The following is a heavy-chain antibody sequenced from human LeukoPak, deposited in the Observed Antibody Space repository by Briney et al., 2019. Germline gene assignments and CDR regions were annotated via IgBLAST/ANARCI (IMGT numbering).Heavy chain of an antibody. V-gene: IGHV3-48*01. CDR3: AKDEEWLIPRHFDY. Sequence: GGSLRLSCAASGFTFSSYSMNWVRQAPGKGLEWVSYISSSSSTIYYADSVKGRFTISRDNAKNSLYLQMNSLRAEDTAVYYCAKDEEWLIPRHFDYWGQGTLVTVSS. D-gene: IGHD6-19*01. CDR1: GFTFSSYS. J-gene: IGHJ4*02. CDR2: ISSSSSTI.